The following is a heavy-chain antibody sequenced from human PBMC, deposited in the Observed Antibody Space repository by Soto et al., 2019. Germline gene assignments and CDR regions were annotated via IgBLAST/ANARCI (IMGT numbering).Heavy chain of an antibody. CDR2: IYYSGST. D-gene: IGHD3-10*01. J-gene: IGHJ4*02. Sequence: QVQLQESGPGLVKPSQTLSLTCTVSGGSISSGGYYWSWIRQHPGKGLEWIGYIYYSGSTYYNPSLKSRVTISVDTSKNQFSLKLSSVTAADTAVYYCAREGITMVRGMVDYWGQGTLVTVSS. V-gene: IGHV4-31*03. CDR1: GGSISSGGYY. CDR3: AREGITMVRGMVDY.